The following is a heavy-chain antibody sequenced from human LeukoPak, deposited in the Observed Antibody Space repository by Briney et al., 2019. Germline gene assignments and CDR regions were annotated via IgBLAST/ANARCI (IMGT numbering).Heavy chain of an antibody. Sequence: ASVKVSCKASGYTFTGYYMHWVRQAPGQGLEWMGWINPNSGGTNYAQKFQGRVTMTRDTSISTAYMELSRLRSDDTAVYYCAREMATITPFDYWGQGTLVTVSS. CDR3: AREMATITPFDY. V-gene: IGHV1-2*02. J-gene: IGHJ4*02. CDR2: INPNSGGT. CDR1: GYTFTGYY. D-gene: IGHD5-24*01.